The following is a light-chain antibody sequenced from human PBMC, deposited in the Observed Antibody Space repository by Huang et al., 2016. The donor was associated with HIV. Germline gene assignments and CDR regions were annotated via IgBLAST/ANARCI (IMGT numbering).Light chain of an antibody. V-gene: IGKV1-33*01. CDR3: QQYDSLPWT. Sequence: DIQMTQSPSSLSASIGDRVTITCQASQDITTFLSWYRQRPGKAPELLIYDASDLETGVPSRFSGSGSGTDFTLTISSLKPEDIATYYCQQYDSLPWTFGPGTKVDIK. CDR2: DAS. CDR1: QDITTF. J-gene: IGKJ3*01.